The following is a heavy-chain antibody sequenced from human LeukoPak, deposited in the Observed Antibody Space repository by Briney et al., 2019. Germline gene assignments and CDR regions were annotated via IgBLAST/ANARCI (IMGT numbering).Heavy chain of an antibody. J-gene: IGHJ4*02. CDR1: GYTFTSYG. V-gene: IGHV1-18*01. CDR2: ISAYDGNT. Sequence: GASVKVSCKASGYTFTSYGISWVRQAPGQGLEWLGWISAYDGNTNYAQKLQGRVTMTTDTSTSTAYMELRSLRSDDTAVYYCARVSGYDSSGYYYGGFDYWGQGTLVTVSS. D-gene: IGHD3-22*01. CDR3: ARVSGYDSSGYYYGGFDY.